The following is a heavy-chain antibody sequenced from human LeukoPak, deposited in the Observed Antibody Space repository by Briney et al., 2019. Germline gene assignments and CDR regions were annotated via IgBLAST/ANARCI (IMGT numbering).Heavy chain of an antibody. Sequence: SETLSLTCTVSGGSISSSSYYWGWIRQPPGKGLEWIGSIYYSGSTYYNPSLKSRVTISVDTSKNQFSRKLSSVTAADTAVYYCARLHGRREGLYYYYYMDVWGKGTTVTISS. CDR3: ARLHGRREGLYYYYYMDV. J-gene: IGHJ6*03. D-gene: IGHD5-24*01. CDR2: IYYSGST. CDR1: GGSISSSSYY. V-gene: IGHV4-39*01.